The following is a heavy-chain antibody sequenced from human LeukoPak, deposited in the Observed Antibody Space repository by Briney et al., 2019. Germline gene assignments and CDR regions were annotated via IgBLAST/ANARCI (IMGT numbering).Heavy chain of an antibody. CDR2: INPNSGDT. CDR1: GYTFTDYY. D-gene: IGHD5-18*01. V-gene: IGHV1-2*02. J-gene: IGHJ4*02. CDR3: ARDMDTGPDLFDY. Sequence: ATVKVSCKASGYTFTDYYLHWVRQAPGQGLEWMGWINPNSGDTDYAQKFQGRVTMTRDTSISTAYMELSRLRYDDTAVYYCARDMDTGPDLFDYWGQGTLVTVSS.